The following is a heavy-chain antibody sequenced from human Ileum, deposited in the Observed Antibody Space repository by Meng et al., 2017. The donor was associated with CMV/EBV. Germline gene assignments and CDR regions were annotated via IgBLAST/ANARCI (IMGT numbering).Heavy chain of an antibody. J-gene: IGHJ4*02. Sequence: GGSLRLSCAASGFTFKTYRMHWVRQAPGKGLEWVSYISSSGSTIYYADSVKGRFTISRDNAKNSLYLQMNSLRAEDTAVYYCARDRGLHCSSTSCRDYWGQGTLVTVSS. CDR2: ISSSGSTI. CDR3: ARDRGLHCSSTSCRDY. CDR1: GFTFKTYR. D-gene: IGHD2-2*01. V-gene: IGHV3-48*04.